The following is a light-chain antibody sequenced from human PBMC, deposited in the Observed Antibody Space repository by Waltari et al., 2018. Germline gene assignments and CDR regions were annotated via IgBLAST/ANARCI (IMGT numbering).Light chain of an antibody. J-gene: IGLJ1*01. CDR1: SSDVGGYNF. CDR2: EVS. Sequence: QSALTQPPSASGSPGQSVTISCTGTSSDVGGYNFVSWYQQHPGKAPKLMIYEVSKRPTGVPGLFSSSKSGNTASLTVSGLQADDEADYYCSSYAGSNRRVFGTGTKVTVL. CDR3: SSYAGSNRRV. V-gene: IGLV2-8*01.